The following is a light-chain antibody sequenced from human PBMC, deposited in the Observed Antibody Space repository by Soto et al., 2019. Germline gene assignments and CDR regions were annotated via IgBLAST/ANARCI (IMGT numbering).Light chain of an antibody. CDR2: GNS. CDR1: SSKIGAGYD. CDR3: QSYDSSLSGWV. J-gene: IGLJ3*02. Sequence: QSVLTQPPSVSGAPGQRVTISCTGSSSKIGAGYDVHWYQQLPGKAPKLLISGNSNRPSGVPDRFSGSKSGTSASLAITGLQAEDEADYYCQSYDSSLSGWVFGGGTQLTVL. V-gene: IGLV1-40*01.